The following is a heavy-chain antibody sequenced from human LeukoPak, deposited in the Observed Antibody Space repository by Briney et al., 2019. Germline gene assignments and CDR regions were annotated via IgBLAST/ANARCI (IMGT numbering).Heavy chain of an antibody. CDR3: ARTSKKYYYDSSGYYFDY. CDR2: IYCSGST. V-gene: IGHV4-59*01. J-gene: IGHJ4*02. D-gene: IGHD3-22*01. CDR1: GGSISSYY. Sequence: SETLSLTCTVSGGSISSYYWSWIRQPPGKGLEWIGYIYCSGSTNYNPSLKSRVTISVDTSKNQFSLKLSSVTAADTAVYYCARTSKKYYYDSSGYYFDYWGQGTLVTVSS.